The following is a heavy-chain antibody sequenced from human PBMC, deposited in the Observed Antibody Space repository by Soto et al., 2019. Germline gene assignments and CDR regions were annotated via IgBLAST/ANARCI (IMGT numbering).Heavy chain of an antibody. D-gene: IGHD3-10*01. CDR3: ARRRYGSGSPLIY. CDR1: GYTFTSYD. Sequence: QVQLVQSGAEVKKPGASVKVSCKASGYTFTSYDINWVRQATGQGLEWMGWMNHNSGNTGYAQKFQGRVTMTRNTSISTAYMELTSLRSADRAVYSCARRRYGSGSPLIYWGQGALVTVSS. CDR2: MNHNSGNT. V-gene: IGHV1-8*01. J-gene: IGHJ4*02.